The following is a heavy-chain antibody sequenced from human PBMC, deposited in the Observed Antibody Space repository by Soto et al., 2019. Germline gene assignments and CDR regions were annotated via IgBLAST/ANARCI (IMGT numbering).Heavy chain of an antibody. D-gene: IGHD2-2*01. Sequence: EVQLLESGGGLVQPRGSLSFSWAASGFNFRSYAMSWVRQAPGKGLECVSAISGSGGSTYYADSVKGRFTISRDNSKNTLYLQMNSLRAEDTAVYYCARDLKIVVLPAAIQFDYWGQGTLVTVSS. J-gene: IGHJ4*02. CDR1: GFNFRSYA. CDR3: ARDLKIVVLPAAIQFDY. V-gene: IGHV3-23*01. CDR2: ISGSGGST.